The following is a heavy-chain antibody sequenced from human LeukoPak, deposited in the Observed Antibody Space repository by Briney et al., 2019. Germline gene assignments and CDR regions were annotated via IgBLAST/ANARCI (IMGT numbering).Heavy chain of an antibody. V-gene: IGHV4-4*02. CDR2: IYHSGST. Sequence: SETLSLTCAVSGGSISSSNWWSWVRQPPGKGLEWIGEIYHSGSTNYNPSLKSRVTISVDKSKNQFSLKLSSVTAADTAVYYCARGTTQWLVLNPLYYFDYWGQGTLVTVSS. CDR3: ARGTTQWLVLNPLYYFDY. CDR1: GGSISSSNW. D-gene: IGHD6-19*01. J-gene: IGHJ4*02.